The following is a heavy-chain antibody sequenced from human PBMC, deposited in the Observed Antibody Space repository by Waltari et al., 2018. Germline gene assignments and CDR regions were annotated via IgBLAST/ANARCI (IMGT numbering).Heavy chain of an antibody. Sequence: VQLQESGPRLVKPSETLSLICSVSGSSTSLFSWAWIRQPPGKRLEWMGHMSYSGNSKYNPSLTSRVTISLDKSRDLVTLTLTSVTAADTAFYFCAGDTGGWYFDVWGRGTPVTVSS. V-gene: IGHV4-59*01. J-gene: IGHJ2*01. CDR2: MSYSGNS. CDR3: AGDTGGWYFDV. CDR1: GSSTSLFS. D-gene: IGHD3-10*01.